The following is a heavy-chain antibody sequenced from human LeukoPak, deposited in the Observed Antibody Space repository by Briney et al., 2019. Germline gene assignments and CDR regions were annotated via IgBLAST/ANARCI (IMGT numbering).Heavy chain of an antibody. D-gene: IGHD5-12*01. V-gene: IGHV4-34*01. CDR3: ARPVPGYDGIDY. Sequence: SETLSLTCVVSGGSFSGYYWSWLRQPPGKGLEWIGEINNSGSTNYNPSLKSRVTISVDTSKNQFSLKVSSVTAADTAVYYCARPVPGYDGIDYWGQGTLVTVSS. J-gene: IGHJ4*02. CDR1: GGSFSGYY. CDR2: INNSGST.